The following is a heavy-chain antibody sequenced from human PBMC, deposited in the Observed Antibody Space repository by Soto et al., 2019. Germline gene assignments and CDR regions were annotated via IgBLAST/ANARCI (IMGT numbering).Heavy chain of an antibody. CDR2: IAYDGSRK. Sequence: GGSPRLCCAAAVFSCSSFGMHWFRQAPGKGLDWVALIAYDGSRKYYADSVKGRFTISRDNSKNTLYLQMNSLRREDTAVYYCAKEPGFYFDSWGLGTLVTVSS. CDR3: AKEPGFYFDS. CDR1: VFSCSSFG. J-gene: IGHJ4*02. D-gene: IGHD3-9*01. V-gene: IGHV3-30*18.